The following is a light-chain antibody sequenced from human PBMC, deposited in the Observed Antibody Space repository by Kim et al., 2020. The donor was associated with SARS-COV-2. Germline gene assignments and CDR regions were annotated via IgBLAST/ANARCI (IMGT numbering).Light chain of an antibody. J-gene: IGKJ2*01. CDR1: QRYGSMY. CDR2: GGF. CDR3: QQYGLSPPYT. V-gene: IGKV3-20*01. Sequence: SGGDTAILACRASQRYGSMYLAWYQQKPGQAPRLLIYGGFNRATGIPDRFEGSGSGSDFTLTITRRQREDSAVYYCQQYGLSPPYTFGEGTKLEI.